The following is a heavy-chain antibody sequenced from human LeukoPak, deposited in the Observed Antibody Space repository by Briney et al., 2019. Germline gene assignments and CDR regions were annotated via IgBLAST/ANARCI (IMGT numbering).Heavy chain of an antibody. CDR3: ARVEGSQQLTHYYYYMDV. Sequence: SETLSLTCTVSGGSISSSSYHWGWIRQPPGKGLEWIGSIYYSGSTYYNPSLKSRVTISVDTSKNQFSLKLSSVTAADTAVYYCARVEGSQQLTHYYYYMDVWGKGTTVTVSS. CDR1: GGSISSSSYH. V-gene: IGHV4-39*07. J-gene: IGHJ6*03. D-gene: IGHD6-13*01. CDR2: IYYSGST.